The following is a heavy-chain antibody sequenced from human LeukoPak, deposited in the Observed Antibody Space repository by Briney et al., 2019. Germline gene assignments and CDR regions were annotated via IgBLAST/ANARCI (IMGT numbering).Heavy chain of an antibody. Sequence: ASVKVSCKASGGTFSSYAISWVRQAPGQGLEWMGGIIPIFGTANYAQKFQGRVTITADESTSTAYMELSSLRSEDTAVYYCARDSIYGGNLDYWGQGTLVTVSS. J-gene: IGHJ4*02. CDR1: GGTFSSYA. CDR3: ARDSIYGGNLDY. CDR2: IIPIFGTA. D-gene: IGHD4-23*01. V-gene: IGHV1-69*13.